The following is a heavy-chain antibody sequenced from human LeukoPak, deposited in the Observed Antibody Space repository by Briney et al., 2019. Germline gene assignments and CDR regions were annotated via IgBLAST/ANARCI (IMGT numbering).Heavy chain of an antibody. CDR2: INHSGST. J-gene: IGHJ4*02. D-gene: IGHD4-17*01. CDR1: GGAFSGYY. Sequence: SETLSLTCAVYGGAFSGYYWSWIRQPPGKGLEWIGEINHSGSTNYNPSLKSRVTISVDTSKNQFSPKLSSVTAADTAVYYCARISELMTTVTYFDYWGQGTLVTVSS. CDR3: ARISELMTTVTYFDY. V-gene: IGHV4-34*01.